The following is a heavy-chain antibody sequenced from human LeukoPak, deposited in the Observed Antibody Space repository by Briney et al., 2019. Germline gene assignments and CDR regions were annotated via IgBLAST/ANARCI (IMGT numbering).Heavy chain of an antibody. CDR2: INTEGSRT. Sequence: GGSLRLSCAASGFTFCSYWMHWVRHAPGKGLVWVSRINTEGSRTNYADSVKGRFTISRDNAKNTLYLQMNSLTAEDTAVYYCAKGFLEWLLVFDYWGQGTLVTASS. V-gene: IGHV3-74*01. CDR3: AKGFLEWLLVFDY. J-gene: IGHJ4*02. D-gene: IGHD3-3*01. CDR1: GFTFCSYW.